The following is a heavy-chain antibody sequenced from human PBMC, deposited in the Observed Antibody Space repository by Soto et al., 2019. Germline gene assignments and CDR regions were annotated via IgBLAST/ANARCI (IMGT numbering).Heavy chain of an antibody. J-gene: IGHJ4*02. CDR1: GYTFTSYG. D-gene: IGHD3-3*01. CDR3: ASGYYDLWSGYPPDY. V-gene: IGHV1-18*01. Sequence: QVQLVQSGAEVKKPGASVKVSCKASGYTFTSYGITWVRQAPGQGLEWMGWISAYNGNTNYAQKLQGRVTMTTDTSTSAAYMELRSLRSDDTAVYYCASGYYDLWSGYPPDYWGQGTLVTVSS. CDR2: ISAYNGNT.